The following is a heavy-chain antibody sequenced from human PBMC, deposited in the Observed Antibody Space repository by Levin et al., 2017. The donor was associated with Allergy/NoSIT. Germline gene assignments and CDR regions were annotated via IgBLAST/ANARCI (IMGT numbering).Heavy chain of an antibody. CDR2: ISSDGSNK. CDR1: GFTFSSHA. Sequence: GGSLRLSCAASGFTFSSHAIHWVRQAPDKGLEWVAVISSDGSNKYYADSVRGRFTISRDNSKNALYLQMNSLRAEDTAVYYCASEGVRGVVLSHWCQGTLFTGSA. J-gene: IGHJ4*02. V-gene: IGHV3-30-3*01. CDR3: ASEGVRGVVLSH. D-gene: IGHD3-10*01.